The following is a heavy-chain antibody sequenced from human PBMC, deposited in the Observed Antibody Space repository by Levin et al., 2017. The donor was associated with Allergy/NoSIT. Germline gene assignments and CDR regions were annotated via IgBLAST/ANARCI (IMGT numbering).Heavy chain of an antibody. CDR3: ATSGIAAAGTVVTDDY. D-gene: IGHD6-13*01. CDR2: ISSSSSTI. CDR1: GFTFSSYS. Sequence: GGSLRLSCAASGFTFSSYSMNWVRQAPGKGLEWVSYISSSSSTIYYADSVKGRFTISRDNAKNSLYLQMNSLRDEDTAVYYCATSGIAAAGTVVTDDYWGQGTLVTVSS. V-gene: IGHV3-48*02. J-gene: IGHJ4*02.